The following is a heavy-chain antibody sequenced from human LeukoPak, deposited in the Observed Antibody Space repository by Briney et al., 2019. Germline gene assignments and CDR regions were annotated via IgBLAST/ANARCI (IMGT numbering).Heavy chain of an antibody. CDR3: ARDEAS. J-gene: IGHJ5*02. CDR2: TYSGGSI. Sequence: GGSLRLSCAASGFTFGSYAMGWVRQAPGKGLEWVSGTYSGGSIYYADSVKGKFTISRDNSKNTLYLQMNSLRAEDTAVYYCARDEASWGQGTLVTVSS. V-gene: IGHV3-66*01. CDR1: GFTFGSYA.